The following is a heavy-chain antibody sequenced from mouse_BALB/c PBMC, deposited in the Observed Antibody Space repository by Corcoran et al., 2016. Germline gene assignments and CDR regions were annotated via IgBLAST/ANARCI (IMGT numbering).Heavy chain of an antibody. V-gene: IGHV1S136*01. Sequence: EVQLQQSGPELVKPGASVKMSCKASGYTFTSYVMHWLKQKPGHGLEWIGYINPYNDGTKYNEKFKGKATLTSDKSSSTAYMELSSLTSEDSAVYYCASTYDRDFDYWGQGTTLTVSS. D-gene: IGHD2-3*01. CDR2: INPYNDGT. J-gene: IGHJ2*01. CDR1: GYTFTSYV. CDR3: ASTYDRDFDY.